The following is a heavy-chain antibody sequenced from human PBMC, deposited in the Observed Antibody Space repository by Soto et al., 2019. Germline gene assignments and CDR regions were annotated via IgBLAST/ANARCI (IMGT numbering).Heavy chain of an antibody. D-gene: IGHD3-10*01. J-gene: IGHJ6*02. V-gene: IGHV3-30*18. CDR3: AKDQKDYSGSGTYYVPYGMDV. Sequence: QVQLVESGGGVVQPGRSLRLSCVASGFTFSNFGMHWVRQAPGKGLEWVALTSFDGNKNYYADSVKGRFTLSRDNSKNMLYLQMNSLRAEDTALYFCAKDQKDYSGSGTYYVPYGMDVWGQGTTVTVSS. CDR1: GFTFSNFG. CDR2: TSFDGNKN.